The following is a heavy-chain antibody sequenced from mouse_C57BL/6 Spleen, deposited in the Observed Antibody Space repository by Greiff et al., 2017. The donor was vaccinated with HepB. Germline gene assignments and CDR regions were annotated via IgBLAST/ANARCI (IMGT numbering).Heavy chain of an antibody. V-gene: IGHV3-6*01. CDR1: GYSITSGYY. D-gene: IGHD1-1*01. CDR2: ISYDGSN. J-gene: IGHJ2*01. CDR3: AREGTTVAYFDY. Sequence: DVQLQESGPGLVKPSQSLSLTCSVTGYSITSGYYWNWIRQFPGNKLEWMGYISYDGSNNYNPSLKNRISITRDTSKNQFFLKLNSVTTEDTATYYCAREGTTVAYFDYWGQGTTLTVSS.